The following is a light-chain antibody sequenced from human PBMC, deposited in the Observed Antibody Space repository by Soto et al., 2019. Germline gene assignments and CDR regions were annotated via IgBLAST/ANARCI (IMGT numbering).Light chain of an antibody. CDR1: NSDVGIYDF. CDR3: CSYAGSSTFGV. J-gene: IGLJ1*01. CDR2: AVR. V-gene: IGLV2-23*02. Sequence: QSALAQPASVSGTPGQSITISCTGSNSDVGIYDFVSWYQQHPGKAPRLLIYAVRKRPAVVPDRFSGSKSGNTASLTISGLQVEDEADYYCCSYAGSSTFGVFGTGTKVTVL.